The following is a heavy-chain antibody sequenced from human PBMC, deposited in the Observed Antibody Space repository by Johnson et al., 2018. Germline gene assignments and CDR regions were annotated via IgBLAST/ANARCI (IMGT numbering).Heavy chain of an antibody. CDR2: MNPNSGNT. J-gene: IGHJ3*02. Sequence: QVQLVQSGAEVKKPGASVKVSCKASGYTFTSYDINWVRQATGQGLEWMGWMNPNSGNTGYAQKFQGRVTMTRNTSISTAYMALSSLRSGDPAVYYFARNYDYVWGSYPPYAFDIWGQGTMVTVSS. V-gene: IGHV1-8*01. CDR3: ARNYDYVWGSYPPYAFDI. CDR1: GYTFTSYD. D-gene: IGHD3-16*02.